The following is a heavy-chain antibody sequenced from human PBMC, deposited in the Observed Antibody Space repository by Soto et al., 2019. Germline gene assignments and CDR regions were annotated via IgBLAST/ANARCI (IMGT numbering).Heavy chain of an antibody. V-gene: IGHV4-31*03. CDR1: GGSISSGGYY. CDR3: ARVVGYYYYYMDV. Sequence: SETLSLTCTVSGGSISSGGYYWSWIRQHPGKGLEWIGYIYYSGSTYYNPSLKSRVTISVDTSKNQFSLKLSSVTAADTAMYYCARVVGYYYYYMDVWGKGTTVTVSS. CDR2: IYYSGST. J-gene: IGHJ6*03. D-gene: IGHD1-26*01.